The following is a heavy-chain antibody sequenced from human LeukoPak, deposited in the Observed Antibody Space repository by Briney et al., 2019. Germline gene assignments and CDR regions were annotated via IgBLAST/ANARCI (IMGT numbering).Heavy chain of an antibody. CDR1: GYTFNAYY. J-gene: IGHJ4*02. V-gene: IGHV1-2*02. D-gene: IGHD3-10*01. CDR3: ARGAYYGSGSHFDY. Sequence: ASLKVSCKTSGYTFNAYYVHWVRQAPGQGLEWMGWINPNSGGTNYAQTFEGRVTMTRDTSISTAYMELSRLKSDDTALYFCARGAYYGSGSHFDYWGQGTLVTVSS. CDR2: INPNSGGT.